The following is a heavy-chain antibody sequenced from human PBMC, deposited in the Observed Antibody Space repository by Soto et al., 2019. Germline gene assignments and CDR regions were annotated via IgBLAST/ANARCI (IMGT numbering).Heavy chain of an antibody. Sequence: PGGSLRLSCAASGFTVSSNYMSWVRQAPGKGLEWVPVIYSGGSTYYADSVKGRFTISRDNSKNTLYLQMNSLRAEDTAVYYCARDQLSSGWHDAFDIWGQGTMVTVSS. CDR2: IYSGGST. V-gene: IGHV3-66*01. D-gene: IGHD6-19*01. CDR3: ARDQLSSGWHDAFDI. J-gene: IGHJ3*02. CDR1: GFTVSSNY.